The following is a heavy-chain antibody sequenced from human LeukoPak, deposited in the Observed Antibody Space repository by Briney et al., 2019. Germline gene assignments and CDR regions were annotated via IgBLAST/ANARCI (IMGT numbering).Heavy chain of an antibody. Sequence: SETLSLTCAVYGGSFSGYYWSWIRQPAGKGLEWIGRIYTSGSTNYNPSLKSRVTMSVDTSKNQFSLKLSSVTAADTAVYYCARVDSSGYFDYWGQGTLVTVSS. D-gene: IGHD3-22*01. J-gene: IGHJ4*02. V-gene: IGHV4-59*10. CDR2: IYTSGST. CDR1: GGSFSGYY. CDR3: ARVDSSGYFDY.